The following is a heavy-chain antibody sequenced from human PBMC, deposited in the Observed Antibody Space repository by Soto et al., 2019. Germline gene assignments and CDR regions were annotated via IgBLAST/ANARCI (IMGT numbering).Heavy chain of an antibody. CDR2: INAGNGNT. J-gene: IGHJ6*04. CDR3: ARDRPVSYYDFWSGGDV. Sequence: QVQLVQSGAEVKKPGASVKVSCKASGYTFTSYAMHWVRQAPGQRLEWIGWINAGNGNTKYSQKFQCRVNTTRDTSASTAYMELSSLRSEDTAVYYCARDRPVSYYDFWSGGDVWGKGTTVTVSS. D-gene: IGHD3-3*01. V-gene: IGHV1-3*01. CDR1: GYTFTSYA.